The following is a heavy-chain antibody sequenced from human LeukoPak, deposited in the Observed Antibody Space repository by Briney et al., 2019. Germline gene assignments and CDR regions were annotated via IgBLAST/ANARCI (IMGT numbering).Heavy chain of an antibody. J-gene: IGHJ6*03. V-gene: IGHV4-39*07. CDR3: ARGKILRFSSYYYMDV. D-gene: IGHD3-3*01. CDR2: IYYSGST. Sequence: PSETLSLTCTVSGVSISSSNSYWGWIRQPPGKGLEWIGSIYYSGSTYYNPPLKSRVTISVDTSKNQFSLKLSSVTAADTAVYYCARGKILRFSSYYYMDVWGKGTTVTVSS. CDR1: GVSISSSNSY.